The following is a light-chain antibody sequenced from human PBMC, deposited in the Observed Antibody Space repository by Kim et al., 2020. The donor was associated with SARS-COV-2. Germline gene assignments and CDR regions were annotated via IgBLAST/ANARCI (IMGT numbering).Light chain of an antibody. CDR3: QQYSDFPLT. Sequence: DIQMTQSPSSLSASVGDRVTITCRASQDIGDFLAWFQQIPGKAPKSLIYGASILQPDVSPRFSGSGSGTEFSLTISSLQPEDFAIYYCQQYSDFPLTFGQGTRLEIK. CDR2: GAS. V-gene: IGKV1-16*01. CDR1: QDIGDF. J-gene: IGKJ5*01.